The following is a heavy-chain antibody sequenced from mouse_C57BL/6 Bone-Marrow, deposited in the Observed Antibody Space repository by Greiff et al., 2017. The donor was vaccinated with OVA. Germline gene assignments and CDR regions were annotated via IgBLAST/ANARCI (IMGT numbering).Heavy chain of an antibody. CDR2: INPNNGGT. CDR1: GYTFTDYY. CDR3: ARGVTTVVPGDWYFDV. D-gene: IGHD1-1*01. J-gene: IGHJ1*03. V-gene: IGHV1-26*01. Sequence: VQLQQSGPELMKPGASVKISCKASGYTFTDYYMNWVKQSHGKSLEWIGDINPNNGGTSYNQKFKGKATLTVDKSSSTAYMELRSLTSEDSAVYYCARGVTTVVPGDWYFDVWGTGTTVTVSS.